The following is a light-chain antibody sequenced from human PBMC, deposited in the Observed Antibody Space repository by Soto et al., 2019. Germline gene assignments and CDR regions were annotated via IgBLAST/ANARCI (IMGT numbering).Light chain of an antibody. CDR3: QQRSNWPWT. V-gene: IGKV3-11*02. CDR1: PSVSSY. J-gene: IGKJ1*01. CDR2: DAS. Sequence: EIVLTQSPATPSLSPGDKATLSCRASPSVSSYLAWYQQKPGQAPRLLMYDASIRATGIPARFSGTGSERDFTLTITSLEPEDFAVYYCQQRSNWPWTFGQGTKVEIK.